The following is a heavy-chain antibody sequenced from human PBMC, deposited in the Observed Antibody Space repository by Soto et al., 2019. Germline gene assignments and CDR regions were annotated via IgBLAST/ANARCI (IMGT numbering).Heavy chain of an antibody. D-gene: IGHD3-9*01. V-gene: IGHV3-74*01. CDR1: GFNFSSYW. CDR2: INSDGSST. CDR3: VRDKTGPNDY. Sequence: PGGSLRLSCAASGFNFSSYWMHWVRQAPGKGLVWVSRINSDGSSTSYADSVKGRFTISRDNAENTLYLQMNSLRVEDTAVYYCVRDKTGPNDYWGQGTLVTVSS. J-gene: IGHJ4*02.